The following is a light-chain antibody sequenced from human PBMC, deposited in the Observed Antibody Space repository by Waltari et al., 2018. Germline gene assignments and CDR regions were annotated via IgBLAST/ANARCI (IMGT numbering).Light chain of an antibody. CDR3: QSYDSALSAV. V-gene: IGLV1-40*01. Sequence: QSVLTQPPSVSGAPGQTVTISCAGSRSNIGAGYDAHWYQQLPGAAPKLLIYAYSSRPSGVPDRFYGSKSGTSASLAINGLQPEDEADYYCQSYDSALSAVFGGGTKVTVL. CDR2: AYS. J-gene: IGLJ3*02. CDR1: RSNIGAGYD.